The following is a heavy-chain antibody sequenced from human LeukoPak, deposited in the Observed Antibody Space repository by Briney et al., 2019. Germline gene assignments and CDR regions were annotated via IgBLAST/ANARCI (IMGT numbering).Heavy chain of an antibody. CDR2: IKAGTGDT. Sequence: ASVKVSCKASGYIFTGYAMHWVRQAPGQSLEWVGWIKAGTGDTGYSQKFQGRVTITRDTSATTVYMYLGSLKSEDTAMYYCTRDISTVLLWFGEPHAFDLWGQGTMVTVSS. J-gene: IGHJ3*01. V-gene: IGHV1-3*01. CDR3: TRDISTVLLWFGEPHAFDL. D-gene: IGHD3-10*01. CDR1: GYIFTGYA.